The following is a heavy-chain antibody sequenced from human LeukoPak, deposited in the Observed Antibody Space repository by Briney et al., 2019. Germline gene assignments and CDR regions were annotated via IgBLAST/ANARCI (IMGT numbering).Heavy chain of an antibody. CDR3: TASDHLYCSSISCHFDY. Sequence: GGSLRLSCTASGFTFGDYGMSWVRQAPGQGLEWVGFIQSRTYGGATQYAASVKGRFTISRDDSKSIAFLQMNSLKTEDTAVYYCTASDHLYCSSISCHFDYWGQGTLVTVSS. J-gene: IGHJ4*02. V-gene: IGHV3-49*04. CDR2: IQSRTYGGAT. D-gene: IGHD2-2*01. CDR1: GFTFGDYG.